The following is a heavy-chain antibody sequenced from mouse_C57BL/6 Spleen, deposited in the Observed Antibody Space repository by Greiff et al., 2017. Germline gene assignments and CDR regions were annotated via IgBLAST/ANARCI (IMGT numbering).Heavy chain of an antibody. CDR2: IWWDDDK. V-gene: IGHV8-8*01. D-gene: IGHD1-1*01. J-gene: IGHJ4*01. CDR3: ARIADYYGSSLYAMDY. Sequence: QVTLKVSGPGILQPSQTLSLTCSFSGFSLSTFGMGVGWIRQPSGKGLEWLAHIWWDDDKYYNPALKSRLTISKDTSKNQVFLKIANVDTADTATYYCARIADYYGSSLYAMDYWGQGTSVTVSS. CDR1: GFSLSTFGMG.